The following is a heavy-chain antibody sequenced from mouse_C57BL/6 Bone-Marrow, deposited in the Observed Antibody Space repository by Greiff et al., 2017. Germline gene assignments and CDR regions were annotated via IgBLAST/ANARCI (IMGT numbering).Heavy chain of an antibody. CDR1: GYTFTSYD. CDR3: ASLEFGGGSGDWYFAI. Sequence: QVQLQQSGPELVKPGASVKLSCKASGYTFTSYDINWVKQRPGQGLEWIGWIYPGDGSTKYNEKFKGKATLTVDTSASTAYMELHSLTSGASAVYFGASLEFGGGSGDWYFAICGTGPTVTVTS. V-gene: IGHV1-85*01. D-gene: IGHD1-1*02. J-gene: IGHJ1*03. CDR2: IYPGDGST.